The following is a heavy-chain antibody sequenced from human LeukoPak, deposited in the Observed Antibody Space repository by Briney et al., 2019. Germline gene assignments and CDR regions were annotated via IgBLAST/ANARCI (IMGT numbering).Heavy chain of an antibody. Sequence: GGSLRLSCAASKFAFSSYAMSWVRQAPGKGLEWVSAISGGGGNTYYADSVKGRFTISRDNSKNTLYLQMNSLRAEDTAVYYCAKDKTTVTPRGLDIWGHGTMVTVSS. CDR3: AKDKTTVTPRGLDI. CDR2: ISGGGGNT. D-gene: IGHD4-17*01. J-gene: IGHJ3*02. CDR1: KFAFSSYA. V-gene: IGHV3-23*01.